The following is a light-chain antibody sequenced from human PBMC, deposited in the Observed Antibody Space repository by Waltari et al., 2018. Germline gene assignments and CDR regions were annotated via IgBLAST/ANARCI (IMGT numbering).Light chain of an antibody. CDR1: SSYGGRTNL. CDR3: CSYAGSSTYV. J-gene: IGLJ1*01. CDR2: EGS. V-gene: IGLV2-23*01. Sequence: QSALTQPASVSGSPGQSITISCTGTSSYGGRTNLVSWYQQHPGKAPKLMIYEGSKRPSGVSNRFSGSKSGNTASLTISGLQAEDEADYYCCSYAGSSTYVFGTGTKVTVL.